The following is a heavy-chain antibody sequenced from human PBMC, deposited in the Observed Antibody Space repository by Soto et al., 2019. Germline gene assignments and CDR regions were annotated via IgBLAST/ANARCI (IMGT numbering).Heavy chain of an antibody. V-gene: IGHV4-59*08. CDR2: IYYSGST. J-gene: IGHJ6*02. Sequence: QVQLQESGPGLVKPSETLSLTCTVSGGSISSYYWSWIRQPPGKGLEWIGYIYYSGSTNYNPSLKSRVTISVDTSKNQFSLKLSSVTAADTAVYYCVRRIADYYYYYGMDVWGQGTTVTVSS. CDR1: GGSISSYY. CDR3: VRRIADYYYYYGMDV.